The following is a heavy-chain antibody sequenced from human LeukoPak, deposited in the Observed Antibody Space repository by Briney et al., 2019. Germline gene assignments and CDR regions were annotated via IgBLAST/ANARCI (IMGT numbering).Heavy chain of an antibody. D-gene: IGHD5-24*01. V-gene: IGHV4-39*01. CDR2: IYHSGST. J-gene: IGHJ4*02. CDR1: GGSISSSSYY. CDR3: ASLGRWLQLDY. Sequence: PSETLSLTCTVSGGSISSSSYYWGWIRQPPGKGLEWIGSIYHSGSTYYNPSLKSRVTISVDTSKNQFSLKLSSVTAADTAVYYCASLGRWLQLDYWGQGTLVTVSS.